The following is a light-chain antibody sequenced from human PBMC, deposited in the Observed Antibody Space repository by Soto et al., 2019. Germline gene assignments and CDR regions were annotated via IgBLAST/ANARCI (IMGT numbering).Light chain of an antibody. Sequence: QTVVTQEPSFSVSPGGTVTLTCGLSSGSVSTSYYPSWYQQTPGQAPRTLIYSTNTRSSGVPDRFSGSILGNNAALTITGAQAHYDSDYYCVLYMGSGILMFGGGTKLTVL. J-gene: IGLJ3*02. V-gene: IGLV8-61*01. CDR1: SGSVSTSYY. CDR3: VLYMGSGILM. CDR2: STN.